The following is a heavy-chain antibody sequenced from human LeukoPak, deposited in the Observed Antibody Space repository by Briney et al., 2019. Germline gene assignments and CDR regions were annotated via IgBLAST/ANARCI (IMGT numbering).Heavy chain of an antibody. CDR1: GFTFSSYA. D-gene: IGHD3-9*01. CDR3: ARPQGDDILTGHYDY. J-gene: IGHJ4*02. V-gene: IGHV3-64*01. CDR2: ISSNGGST. Sequence: QTGGSLRLSCAASGFTFSSYAMHWVRQAPGKGLEYVSAISSNGGSTYYANSVKGRFTISRDNSKNTLYLQMGSLRAEDMAVYYCARPQGDDILTGHYDYWGQGTLVTVSS.